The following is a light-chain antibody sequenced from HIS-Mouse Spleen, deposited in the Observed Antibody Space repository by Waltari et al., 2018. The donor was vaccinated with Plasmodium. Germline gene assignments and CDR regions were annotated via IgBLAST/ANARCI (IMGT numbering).Light chain of an antibody. V-gene: IGLV2-8*01. Sequence: QSALTQPPSASGSPGQSVTISCPGTSIDVGGYNYVSWYQQPPAKAPKLMIYEVSKRPSGVPDLFAGSKSGNTASLTVSGLQAEDEADYYCSSYAGSNNLVFGGGTKLTVL. CDR1: SIDVGGYNY. CDR2: EVS. CDR3: SSYAGSNNLV. J-gene: IGLJ2*01.